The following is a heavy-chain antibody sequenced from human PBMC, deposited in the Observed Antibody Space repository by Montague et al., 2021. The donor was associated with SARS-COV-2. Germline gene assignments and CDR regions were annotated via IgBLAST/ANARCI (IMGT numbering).Heavy chain of an antibody. CDR1: GDSITSDVSY. CDR2: IYATGST. V-gene: IGHV4-61*02. CDR3: ASDDFRWDFDC. J-gene: IGHJ4*02. D-gene: IGHD2/OR15-2a*01. Sequence: TLSLTCTVSGDSITSDVSYWSWIRQPAGKDLDWIVRIYATGSTNYTPSLKSRLTISLDTTKNQFSLKLSSVAAADPAVYYCASDDFRWDFDCWGQGTLVTVSS.